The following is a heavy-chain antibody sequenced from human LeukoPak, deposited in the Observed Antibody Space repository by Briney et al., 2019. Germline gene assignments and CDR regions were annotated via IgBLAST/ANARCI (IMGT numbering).Heavy chain of an antibody. V-gene: IGHV3-23*01. CDR3: AKGLGCSSTSCYVGYYYHYMDV. D-gene: IGHD2-2*01. Sequence: GGSLRLSCAASGFTFSSYAMSWVRQAPGKGLEWVSAISGSGGSTYYADSVKGRFTISRDNSKNTLYLQMNSLRAEDTAVYYCAKGLGCSSTSCYVGYYYHYMDVWGKGTTVTVSS. CDR1: GFTFSSYA. CDR2: ISGSGGST. J-gene: IGHJ6*03.